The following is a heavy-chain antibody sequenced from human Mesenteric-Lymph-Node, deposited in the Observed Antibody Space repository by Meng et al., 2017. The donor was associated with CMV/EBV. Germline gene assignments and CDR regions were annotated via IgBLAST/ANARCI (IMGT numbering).Heavy chain of an antibody. V-gene: IGHV3-7*03. J-gene: IGHJ3*02. CDR1: GFTFHGYW. Sequence: GESLKISCAASGFTFHGYWMNWVRQAPGKGLEWVANIKEDGSEKYYVDSVEGRFTISRDNAKNSLYVEMNSLRAEDTAVYYCANLKLPGDAFDIWGQGTMVTVSS. CDR3: ANLKLPGDAFDI. CDR2: IKEDGSEK. D-gene: IGHD4-23*01.